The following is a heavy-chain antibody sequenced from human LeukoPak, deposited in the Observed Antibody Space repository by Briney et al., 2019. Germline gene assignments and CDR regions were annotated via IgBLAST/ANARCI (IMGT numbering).Heavy chain of an antibody. CDR2: IYYSGST. D-gene: IGHD3-3*01. CDR3: ARVAGYDFWSGYYEH. CDR1: GGSISSYY. J-gene: IGHJ1*01. V-gene: IGHV4-59*01. Sequence: PSETLSLTCTVSGGSISSYYWSWIRQPPGKGLEWIGYIYYSGSTKYNPSLKSRVTISVDPSKNQFSLKLSTVTAADTAVYYGARVAGYDFWSGYYEHWGQGTLVTVSS.